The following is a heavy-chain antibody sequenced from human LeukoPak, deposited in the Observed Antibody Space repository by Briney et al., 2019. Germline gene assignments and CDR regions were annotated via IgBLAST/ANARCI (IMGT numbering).Heavy chain of an antibody. J-gene: IGHJ4*02. D-gene: IGHD2-8*02. CDR3: AKDARWGNFDY. CDR1: GFTFSSYA. Sequence: PGGSLRLSCAASGFTFSSYALNWVRQAPGKGLEWVSSISSRGHNTYYADSVRGRFTISRDNSKNTLYLQMNSLRAEDTAVYYCAKDARWGNFDYWGQGTLVTVSS. V-gene: IGHV3-23*01. CDR2: ISSRGHNT.